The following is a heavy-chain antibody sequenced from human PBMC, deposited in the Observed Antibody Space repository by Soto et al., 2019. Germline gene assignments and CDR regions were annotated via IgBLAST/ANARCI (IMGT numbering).Heavy chain of an antibody. D-gene: IGHD3-3*01. V-gene: IGHV4-34*01. Sequence: SETLSLTCAVYGGSFSGYYWSWIRQPPGKGLEWIGEINHSGSTNYNPSLKSRVTISVDTSKNQFSLKLSSVTAADTAVYFCGRDPYFGVVGVWGQGTKVTVS. CDR1: GGSFSGYY. J-gene: IGHJ3*01. CDR3: GRDPYFGVVGV. CDR2: INHSGST.